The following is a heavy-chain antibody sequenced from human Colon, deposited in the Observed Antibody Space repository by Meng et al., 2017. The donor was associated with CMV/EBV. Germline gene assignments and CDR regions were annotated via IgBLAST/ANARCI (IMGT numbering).Heavy chain of an antibody. D-gene: IGHD2-2*01. V-gene: IGHV3-23*01. CDR1: GFTFSSYA. Sequence: GESLKISCAASGFTFSSYAMSWVRQAPGKELEWVSAISGSGGSTYYADSVKGRFTISRDNSKNTLYLQMNSLRAEDTAVYYCAKEVVVVPAANFDYWGQGTLVTVSS. CDR2: ISGSGGST. CDR3: AKEVVVVPAANFDY. J-gene: IGHJ4*02.